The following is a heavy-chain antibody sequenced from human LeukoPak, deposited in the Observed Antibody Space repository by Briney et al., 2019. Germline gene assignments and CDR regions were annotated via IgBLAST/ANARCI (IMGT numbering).Heavy chain of an antibody. V-gene: IGHV3-7*01. CDR2: IKQDGSET. J-gene: IGHJ4*02. D-gene: IGHD1-20*01. CDR1: GFTFSNYW. Sequence: PGGSLRLSCAASGFTFSNYWMTWVRQTPGKGLEWMANIKQDGSETYYVDSVKGRFTISRDNAKNSLYLQMNSLRAEDTAVYYCANSNWSPFDRWGQGTLVTVSS. CDR3: ANSNWSPFDR.